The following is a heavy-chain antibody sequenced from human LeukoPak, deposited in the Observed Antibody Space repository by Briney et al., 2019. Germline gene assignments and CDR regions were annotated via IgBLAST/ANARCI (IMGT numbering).Heavy chain of an antibody. D-gene: IGHD4-17*01. Sequence: SETLSLTCAVYGGSFSGYYWRWIRQPPGKGLEWIGEISHSGSTNYNPSLKSRVTISVDTSEHQFSLKLSSVTAADTAVYYCARGADYGDYAALDYWGQGTLVTVSS. J-gene: IGHJ4*02. CDR2: ISHSGST. CDR1: GGSFSGYY. CDR3: ARGADYGDYAALDY. V-gene: IGHV4-34*01.